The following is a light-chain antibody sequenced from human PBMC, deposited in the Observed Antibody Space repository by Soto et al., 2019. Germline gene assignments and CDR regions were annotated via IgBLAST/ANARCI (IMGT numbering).Light chain of an antibody. CDR2: EVN. CDR1: SSNVGSYKL. CDR3: CSSGGSPTYV. V-gene: IGLV2-23*02. J-gene: IGLJ1*01. Sequence: QAAGTEPGWVSGSPGEAVAISCTGTSSNVGSYKLVSWYQQHPGKAPKLMIFEVNKRPSGVSNRFSGSKSGNTASLTISGLKVEDEADYYCCSSGGSPTYVFGTGTKVTVL.